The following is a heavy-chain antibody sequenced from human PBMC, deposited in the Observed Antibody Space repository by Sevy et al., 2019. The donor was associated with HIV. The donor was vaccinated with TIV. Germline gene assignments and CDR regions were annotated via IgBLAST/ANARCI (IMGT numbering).Heavy chain of an antibody. V-gene: IGHV4-59*08. CDR3: AGENAWGRGYS. CDR2: IYYNGHI. Sequence: SETLSLTCTVSGGSTTSLYWNWIRQPPGKGLEWIANIYYNGHINYNPSLKGRVTLSLDTSRNQFSLRLSSVTAADTAMYYCAGENAWGRGYSWGQGTLVTVSS. J-gene: IGHJ4*02. D-gene: IGHD1-26*01. CDR1: GGSTTSLY.